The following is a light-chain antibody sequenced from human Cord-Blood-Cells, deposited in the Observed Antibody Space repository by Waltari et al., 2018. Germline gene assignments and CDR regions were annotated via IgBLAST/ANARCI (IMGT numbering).Light chain of an antibody. V-gene: IGKV1-39*01. CDR1: QSISSY. CDR3: QQSYSTPPYT. CDR2: AAS. J-gene: IGKJ1*01. Sequence: DIQMTQSPSSLSASVGDRVTITCRASQSISSYLNWYQQKPGKAPKLLIYAASSLQSGVPSRFSGSGSGTDFTLTISSLQPEDFATYYCQQSYSTPPYTFGQGTNVEIK.